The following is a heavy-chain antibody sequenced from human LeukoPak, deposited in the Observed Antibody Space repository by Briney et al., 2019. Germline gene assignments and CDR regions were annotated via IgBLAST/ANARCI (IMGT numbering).Heavy chain of an antibody. CDR2: INPNSGDT. Sequence: ASVKVSCKASGYTFTGYHMHWVRQAPGQGLEWMGRINPNSGDTNYAQKFQGRVTMTRDSSISTAYMELSRLRSDDTAVYYCARDYCSSTSCLFDYWGQGTLVTVSS. D-gene: IGHD2-2*01. CDR3: ARDYCSSTSCLFDY. V-gene: IGHV1-2*06. CDR1: GYTFTGYH. J-gene: IGHJ4*02.